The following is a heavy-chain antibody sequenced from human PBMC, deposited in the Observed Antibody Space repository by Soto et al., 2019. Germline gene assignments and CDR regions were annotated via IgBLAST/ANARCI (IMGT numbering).Heavy chain of an antibody. CDR3: AKASDGGWPYYFDS. D-gene: IGHD2-15*01. J-gene: IGHJ4*02. V-gene: IGHV3-23*01. Sequence: VRKTQGKGLEWVAAIRSNTAVTHYADSMRDRFTISRVNSANTIFLHMNSLRVEDSAVYFCAKASDGGWPYYFDSWGQGALVTVSS. CDR2: IRSNTAVT.